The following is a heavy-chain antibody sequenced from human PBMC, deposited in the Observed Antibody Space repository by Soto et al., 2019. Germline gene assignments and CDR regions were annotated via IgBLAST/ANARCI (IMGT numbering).Heavy chain of an antibody. V-gene: IGHV4-30-4*01. CDR2: IYCRGTT. D-gene: IGHD1-7*01. CDR3: ARGGITGTTLFDY. J-gene: IGHJ4*02. Sequence: QVQLQASGPGLVKPSQTLSLTCTVSAGSISSGDYYWSWIRQPPVKDLEWIGYIYCRGTTYYIPSLTSRVTRAVDTSKGQFSVKLSSVTAADTAVYYCARGGITGTTLFDYWGEGTLMTVSS. CDR1: AGSISSGDYY.